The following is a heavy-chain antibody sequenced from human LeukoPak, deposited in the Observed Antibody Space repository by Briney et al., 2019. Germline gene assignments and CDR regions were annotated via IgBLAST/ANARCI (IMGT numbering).Heavy chain of an antibody. V-gene: IGHV3-23*01. CDR2: ISGSGGTT. CDR1: GFTFSSYG. D-gene: IGHD2-2*01. J-gene: IGHJ4*02. CDR3: AKSRPGAGLDY. Sequence: GGSLRLSCAASGFTFSSYGMSWVRQPPGKGLEWVSVISGSGGTTYYADSVKGRFTISRDNSKNTLYLQMNSLRAEDTAVYYYAKSRPGAGLDYWGQGTLVTVSS.